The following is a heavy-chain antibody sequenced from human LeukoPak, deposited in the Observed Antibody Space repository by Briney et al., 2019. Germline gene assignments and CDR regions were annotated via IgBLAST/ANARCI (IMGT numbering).Heavy chain of an antibody. J-gene: IGHJ3*02. D-gene: IGHD3-22*01. CDR3: ARPDYYDSSGYYYVEAFDI. CDR1: GFTFSSYS. CDR2: ISSSSSTI. V-gene: IGHV3-48*04. Sequence: GGSLRLSCAASGFTFSSYSMNWVRQAPGKGLEWVSYISSSSSTIYYADSVKGRFTISRDNAKNSLYLQINSLRAEDTAVYYCARPDYYDSSGYYYVEAFDIWGQGTMVTVS.